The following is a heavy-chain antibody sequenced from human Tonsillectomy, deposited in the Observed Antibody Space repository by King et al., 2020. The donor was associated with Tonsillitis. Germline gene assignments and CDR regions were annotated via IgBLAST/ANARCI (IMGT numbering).Heavy chain of an antibody. J-gene: IGHJ4*02. V-gene: IGHV4-59*01. Sequence: LQLQESGPGLVKPSETLSLTCTVSGGSISSYYWSWIRRPPGKGLEWIGYIYYSGNTNYNPSLNSRVTISVDTSKNQFSLKLTSVTAADTAVYYCARSNSYSFSMAFDYWGQGTVVTVSS. CDR2: IYYSGNT. CDR3: ARSNSYSFSMAFDY. D-gene: IGHD3-10*01. CDR1: GGSISSYY.